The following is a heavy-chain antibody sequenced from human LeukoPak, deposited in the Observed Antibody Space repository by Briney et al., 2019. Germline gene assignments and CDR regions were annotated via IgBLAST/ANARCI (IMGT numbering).Heavy chain of an antibody. CDR2: IYYSGST. CDR1: GGSISSSSYY. D-gene: IGHD2-15*01. J-gene: IGHJ5*02. Sequence: PSETLSLTCTVSGGSISSSSYYWGWIRQPPGKGLEWIGSIYYSGSTYYNPSLKSRVTISVDTSKNQFSLKLSSVTAADTAVYYCAREVPTINRIVVVVAATTYNWFDPWGQGTLVTVSS. V-gene: IGHV4-39*07. CDR3: AREVPTINRIVVVVAATTYNWFDP.